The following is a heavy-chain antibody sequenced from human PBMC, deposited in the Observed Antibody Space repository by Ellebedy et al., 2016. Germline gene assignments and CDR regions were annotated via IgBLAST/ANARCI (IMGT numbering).Heavy chain of an antibody. V-gene: IGHV4-30-4*01. Sequence: LRLSXSVSGGSINSGDHYWSWIRQPPGQGLEWLGYIYYSGTTYYNTSLKSRITISVDTSKNQFSLRLSSVTAADTAVYFCARETDFWSDSSYFDYWGQGILVTISS. J-gene: IGHJ4*02. CDR2: IYYSGTT. CDR1: GGSINSGDHY. D-gene: IGHD3-3*01. CDR3: ARETDFWSDSSYFDY.